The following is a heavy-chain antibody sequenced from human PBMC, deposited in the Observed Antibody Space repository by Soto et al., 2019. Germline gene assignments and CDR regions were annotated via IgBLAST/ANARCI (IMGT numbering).Heavy chain of an antibody. CDR1: GFTFSSYW. D-gene: IGHD2-21*02. CDR3: AREDGGNSDWYFDL. V-gene: IGHV3-7*01. J-gene: IGHJ2*01. CDR2: IKQDGSEK. Sequence: GGSLRLSCAASGFTFSSYWMSWVRQAPGKGLEWVANIKQDGSEKYYVDSVKGRFTISRDNAKNSLYLQMNSLRAEDTAVYYCAREDGGNSDWYFDLWGRGTLVTVSS.